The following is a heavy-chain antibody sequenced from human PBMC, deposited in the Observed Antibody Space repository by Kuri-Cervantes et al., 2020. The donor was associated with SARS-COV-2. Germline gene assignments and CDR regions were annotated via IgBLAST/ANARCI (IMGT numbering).Heavy chain of an antibody. CDR3: AKDRGAYQNALAY. CDR1: GFTFSSFG. J-gene: IGHJ4*02. V-gene: IGHV3-30*02. Sequence: GGSLRLSCAASGFTFSSFGMHWVRQTPGKGPDWVAFIRYDGNSKFYADSVKGRFTISRDNSRNTLFLQMSGLKSEDTSIYYCAKDRGAYQNALAYWGQGTLVTVSS. CDR2: IRYDGNSK. D-gene: IGHD1-26*01.